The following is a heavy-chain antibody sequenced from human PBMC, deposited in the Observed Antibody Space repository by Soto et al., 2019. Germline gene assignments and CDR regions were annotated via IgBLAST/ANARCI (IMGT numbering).Heavy chain of an antibody. J-gene: IGHJ4*02. D-gene: IGHD1-7*01. V-gene: IGHV1-69*13. CDR2: IIPIFGTA. CDR3: ARDPPPGTTLDCFDL. Sequence: PSVRVAFRAAACTIPSEGTSEVRQVPAKGLEWMGGIIPIFGTANYAQKFQGRVTITADESTSTAYMELSSLKDEDTAVYYFARDPPPGTTLDCFDLRGQGTLVS. CDR1: ACTIPSEG.